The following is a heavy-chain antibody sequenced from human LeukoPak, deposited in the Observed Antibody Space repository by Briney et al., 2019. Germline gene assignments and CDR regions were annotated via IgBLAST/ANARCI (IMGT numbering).Heavy chain of an antibody. V-gene: IGHV4-31*03. CDR1: GGAISSGGYY. CDR2: IYYSGST. CDR3: ASTMIVVVNDAFDI. D-gene: IGHD3-22*01. J-gene: IGHJ3*02. Sequence: PSETVSLTCTVSGGAISSGGYYWSWIRQHPGKGLEWIGYIYYSGSTYYNPSLKSRVTISVDTSKNQFSLRLSSVTAADTAVYYCASTMIVVVNDAFDIWGQGTMVTVSS.